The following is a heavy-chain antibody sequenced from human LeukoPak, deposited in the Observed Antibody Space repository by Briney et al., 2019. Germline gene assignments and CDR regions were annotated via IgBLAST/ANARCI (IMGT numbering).Heavy chain of an antibody. CDR1: GFSFDDYT. Sequence: PGGSLRLSCAASGFSFDDYTMHWVRHTPGKGLEWVSLIDWDGFSTAYADSVRGRFTISRDNRKNSLYLQMNSLRIDDTAFYYCTRGRSHHYGMQATYFHFWGQGTLVTVSS. V-gene: IGHV3-43*01. D-gene: IGHD3-10*01. CDR3: TRGRSHHYGMQATYFHF. J-gene: IGHJ4*02. CDR2: IDWDGFST.